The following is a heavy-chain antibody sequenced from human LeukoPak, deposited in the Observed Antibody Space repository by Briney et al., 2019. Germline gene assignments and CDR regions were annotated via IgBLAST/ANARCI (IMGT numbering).Heavy chain of an antibody. V-gene: IGHV1-18*01. Sequence: GASVKVSCKASGYTFTSYGISWVRQAPGQGLEWMGWISAYNGNTNYAQKLQGRVTMTTDTSTSTAYMELRSLRSDDTAVYYCARDSPNIVVVVAVTRTYYYYGMDVWGQGTTVTVSS. CDR3: ARDSPNIVVVVAVTRTYYYYGMDV. CDR1: GYTFTSYG. J-gene: IGHJ6*02. D-gene: IGHD2-15*01. CDR2: ISAYNGNT.